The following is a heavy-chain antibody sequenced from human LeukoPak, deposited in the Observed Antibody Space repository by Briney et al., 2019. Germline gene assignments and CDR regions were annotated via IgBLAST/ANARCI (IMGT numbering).Heavy chain of an antibody. CDR1: GGSISSSSYY. V-gene: IGHV4-39*02. Sequence: SETLSLTCTVSGGSISSSSYYWGWIRQPPGKGLEWLGSIYYSGTTYYNPSLKSRVTISVDTPKNQFSLKLSSVTAADTAVYYCARDQSPGIAAAHNWLDPWGQGALVTVSS. D-gene: IGHD6-13*01. CDR2: IYYSGTT. J-gene: IGHJ5*02. CDR3: ARDQSPGIAAAHNWLDP.